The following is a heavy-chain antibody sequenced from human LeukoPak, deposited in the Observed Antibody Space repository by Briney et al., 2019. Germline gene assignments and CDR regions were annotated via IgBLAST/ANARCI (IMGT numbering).Heavy chain of an antibody. CDR2: ISSSNSYI. CDR3: ARNYYYYYMDV. J-gene: IGHJ6*03. CDR1: GFTFSSYS. Sequence: GGSLRLSCAASGFTFSSYSMNWVRQAPGKGLEWVSSISSSNSYIYYADSVKGRFTISRDNAKNSLYLQMSSLRAEDTAVYYCARNYYYYYMDVWGKGTTVTVSS. V-gene: IGHV3-21*01.